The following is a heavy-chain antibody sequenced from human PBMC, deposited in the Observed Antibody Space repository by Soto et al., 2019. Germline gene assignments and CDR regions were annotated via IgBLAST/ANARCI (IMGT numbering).Heavy chain of an antibody. J-gene: IGHJ4*02. CDR2: VSGPGGSV. D-gene: IGHD6-13*01. CDR3: ARGNSGSSWYAGAIDY. V-gene: IGHV3-23*01. CDR1: GFPFSGYA. Sequence: EVQLLESGGGLVQPGGSLRLSCAASGFPFSGYAMIWVRQAPGKGLEWVSGVSGPGGSVYYADSVRGRFTISRDNSKNTLSLQMNSLRTDDTALYFCARGNSGSSWYAGAIDYWGQGTMVTVSS.